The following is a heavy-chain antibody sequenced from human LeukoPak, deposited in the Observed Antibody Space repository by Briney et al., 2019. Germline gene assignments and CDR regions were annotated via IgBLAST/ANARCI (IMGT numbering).Heavy chain of an antibody. D-gene: IGHD1-26*01. CDR3: AKGVGATLPAGFDP. CDR1: GFTFSSYG. J-gene: IGHJ5*02. V-gene: IGHV3-9*03. CDR2: ISWNSGSI. Sequence: GGSLRLSCAASGFTFSSYGMHWVRQAPGKGLEWVSGISWNSGSIGYADSVKGRFTISRDNAKNSLYLQMNSLRAEDMALYYCAKGVGATLPAGFDPWGQGTLVTVSS.